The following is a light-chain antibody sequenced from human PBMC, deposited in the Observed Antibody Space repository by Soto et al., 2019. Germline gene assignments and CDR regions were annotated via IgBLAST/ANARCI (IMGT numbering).Light chain of an antibody. CDR2: GSS. V-gene: IGKV3D-15*01. CDR3: QQYNNWPRT. CDR1: QSVSSD. Sequence: VLTQSPGTLSLSPGERTTLSCRASQSVSSDYLAWYQQKPGQAPRLLIYGSSTRATGIPARFSGSGSGTEFTLTISSLQSEDFAVYYCQQYNNWPRTFGQGTKVDNK. J-gene: IGKJ1*01.